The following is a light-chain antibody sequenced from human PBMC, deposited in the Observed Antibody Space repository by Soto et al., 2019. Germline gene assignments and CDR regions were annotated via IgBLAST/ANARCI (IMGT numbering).Light chain of an antibody. V-gene: IGKV3-20*01. CDR1: QTITNNY. CDR2: VAS. Sequence: EIVLPQSPGTLSLSPGERATLSCRTSQTITNNYLAWYQQKPGQAPRLLIYVASSRVTGIPDRFSGSGSGTDFTLTISRLEPEDFAVYYCQQYGTSPITFGQGTRLEIK. J-gene: IGKJ5*01. CDR3: QQYGTSPIT.